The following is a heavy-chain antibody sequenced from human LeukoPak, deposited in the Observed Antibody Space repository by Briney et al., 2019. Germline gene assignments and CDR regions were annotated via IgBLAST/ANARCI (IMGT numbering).Heavy chain of an antibody. CDR2: ISSNGGST. CDR3: ARVGYSGYDGFDY. D-gene: IGHD5-12*01. Sequence: PGGSLRLSCVASGFTFSTYAMQWVRQAPGKGLEYVSAISSNGGSTYYANSVKGRSTISRDNSKKTLYLQMGSLRPEDMAVYYCARVGYSGYDGFDYWGQGTLVTVSS. J-gene: IGHJ4*02. CDR1: GFTFSTYA. V-gene: IGHV3-64*01.